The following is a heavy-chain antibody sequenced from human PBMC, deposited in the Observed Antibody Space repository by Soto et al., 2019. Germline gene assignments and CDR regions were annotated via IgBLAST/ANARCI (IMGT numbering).Heavy chain of an antibody. CDR2: VYHNGGA. CDR3: GRVVEGATRQTDPDS. V-gene: IGHV4-39*01. D-gene: IGHD2-21*01. CDR1: GVSIHNSHSF. Sequence: QVHLQESGPGLVKPSETLSLTCTVSGVSIHNSHSFWAWIRQPPGKGLQFIASVYHNGGAHYNSYLKTRVTISVEKANNQGYLRVRSLTAADTAFYYRGRVVEGATRQTDPDSWGQGILVTVSS. J-gene: IGHJ5*01.